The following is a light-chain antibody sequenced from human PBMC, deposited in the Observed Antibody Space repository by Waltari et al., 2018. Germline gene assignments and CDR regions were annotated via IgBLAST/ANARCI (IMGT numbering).Light chain of an antibody. CDR3: QQRDSWPLT. Sequence: ELLLTQSPATLSVSPGESAALSSTASQNVCSQGGGYQQRPGQAPGLLIDDVSNRASGVPARFSGSGSGTDFTLTISSLEPEDVAVYYCQQRDSWPLTFGGGTKVEIK. V-gene: IGKV3-11*01. CDR2: DVS. CDR1: QNVCSQ. J-gene: IGKJ4*01.